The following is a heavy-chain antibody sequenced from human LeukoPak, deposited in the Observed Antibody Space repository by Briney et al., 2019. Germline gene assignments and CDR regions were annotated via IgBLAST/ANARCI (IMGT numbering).Heavy chain of an antibody. CDR2: IYTSGST. V-gene: IGHV4-61*02. CDR3: ARDGVAARYHAFDI. CDR1: GGSISGGSYY. Sequence: SETLSLTCTVSGGSISGGSYYWSWIRQPAGKGLEWIGRIYTSGSTNYNPSLKSRVTISYTSKNQFSLKLNSVTAADTAVYYCARDGVAARYHAFDIWGQGTMVTVSS. D-gene: IGHD6-6*01. J-gene: IGHJ3*02.